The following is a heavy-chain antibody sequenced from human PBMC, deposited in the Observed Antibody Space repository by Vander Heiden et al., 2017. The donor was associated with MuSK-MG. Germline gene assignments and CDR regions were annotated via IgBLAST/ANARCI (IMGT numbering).Heavy chain of an antibody. Sequence: EVQLVESGGGLVQPGGSLRLSCAASAFTFSCSCTHWVRQAPGRGLEWVANIKQDGSQIYYVDSVKGRFTISRDNAKKSLYLQMNSLRVEDTAVYYCARQVGGSEAFWGQGTLVTVSS. J-gene: IGHJ4*02. CDR2: IKQDGSQI. V-gene: IGHV3-7*01. D-gene: IGHD3-10*01. CDR3: ARQVGGSEAF. CDR1: AFTFSCSC.